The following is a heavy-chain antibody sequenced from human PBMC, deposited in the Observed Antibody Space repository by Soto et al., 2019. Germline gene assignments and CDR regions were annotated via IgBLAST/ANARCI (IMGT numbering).Heavy chain of an antibody. V-gene: IGHV3-11*01. CDR1: GFIFTDYS. CDR3: ARDPKRKDGYNFDS. D-gene: IGHD5-12*01. Sequence: QVQLVESGGGLVEPGGSLRLSCAASGFIFTDYSMTWIRQAPGKGLEWVSYISNGDETTNYADSVKGRYIVSSDNAKKDQFLQISGLRVDDSAVYYCARDPKRKDGYNFDSWGRGALVTVSS. J-gene: IGHJ4*02. CDR2: ISNGDETT.